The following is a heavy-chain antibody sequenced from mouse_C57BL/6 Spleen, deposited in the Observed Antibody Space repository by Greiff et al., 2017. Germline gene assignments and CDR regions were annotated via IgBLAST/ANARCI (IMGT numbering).Heavy chain of an antibody. D-gene: IGHD1-1*01. CDR3: ARDYYASSYFDY. V-gene: IGHV3-6*01. CDR1: GYSITSGYY. J-gene: IGHJ2*01. Sequence: VQLKESGPGLVKPSQSLSLTCSVTGYSITSGYYWNWIRQFPGNKLECMGYISYDGSNNYNPYLKNRLSITRDTSKKQFFLKLNSVTTEDTATYYCARDYYASSYFDYWGQGTTLTVSS. CDR2: ISYDGSN.